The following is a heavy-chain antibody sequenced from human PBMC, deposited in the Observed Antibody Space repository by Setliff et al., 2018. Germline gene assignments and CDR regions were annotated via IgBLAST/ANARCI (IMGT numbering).Heavy chain of an antibody. V-gene: IGHV1-69*05. CDR1: GGTFSTYA. CDR2: TIPSFGST. D-gene: IGHD5-18*01. J-gene: IGHJ6*03. CDR3: AREGVDTRSSTDYRYYMDV. Sequence: SVKVSCKASGGTFSTYAISWVRQAPGQGLEWMGGTIPSFGSTNYAQKFQDRVTIITDESTSTAYMELSSLRTEDSAVYYCAREGVDTRSSTDYRYYMDVWGKGTTVTVSS.